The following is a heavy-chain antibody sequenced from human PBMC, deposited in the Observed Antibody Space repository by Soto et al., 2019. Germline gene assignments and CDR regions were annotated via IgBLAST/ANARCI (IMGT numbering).Heavy chain of an antibody. CDR2: IIPIFGTA. V-gene: IGHV1-69*06. Sequence: GASVKVSCKASGGTFSSYAISWVRQAPGQGLEWMGGIIPIFGTANYAQKFQGRVTITADKSTSTAYMELSSLRSEDTAVYHCARPHFGAAGGPFTLDYWGQGTLVTVSS. D-gene: IGHD6-13*01. CDR1: GGTFSSYA. J-gene: IGHJ4*02. CDR3: ARPHFGAAGGPFTLDY.